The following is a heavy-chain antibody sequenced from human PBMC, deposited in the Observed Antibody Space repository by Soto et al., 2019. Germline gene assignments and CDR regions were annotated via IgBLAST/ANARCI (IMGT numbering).Heavy chain of an antibody. D-gene: IGHD1-1*01. CDR2: INPSGGST. V-gene: IGHV1-46*01. CDR3: ARDRASGDGNYFDY. Sequence: ASVKVSCKASGGTFSSYTISWVRQAPGQGLEWMGIINPSGGSTSYAQKFQGRVTMTRDMSTSTVYMELSSLRSEDTAVYYCARDRASGDGNYFDYWGQGTLVTVSS. CDR1: GGTFSSYT. J-gene: IGHJ4*02.